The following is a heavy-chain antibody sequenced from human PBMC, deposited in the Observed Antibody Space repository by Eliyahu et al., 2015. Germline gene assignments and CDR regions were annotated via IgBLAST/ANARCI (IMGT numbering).Heavy chain of an antibody. CDR3: TRHSPPSDNWFGP. CDR1: GFPVSGSV. J-gene: IGHJ5*02. CDR2: IKSKLNNYAT. Sequence: EVQLVESGGGLVQPGGSLNLSCAAXGFPVSGSVVHWVRQASGKGLEWVGLIKSKLNNYATSYTASVKGRFTISRDDSKNTAYLQMNSLRIEDTAVYYCTRHSPPSDNWFGPWGQGTLVTVSS. V-gene: IGHV3-73*01. D-gene: IGHD3-10*01.